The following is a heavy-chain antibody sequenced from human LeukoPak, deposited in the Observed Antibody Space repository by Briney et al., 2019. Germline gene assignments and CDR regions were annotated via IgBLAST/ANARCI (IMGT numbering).Heavy chain of an antibody. Sequence: GGSLRLSCEASGFTFRSYWMHWVRQTPGRGLVWVSSLKSDGSSRTSADSVKGRFTISRDNTKNTLYLQMSSLIAADTAVYYCARGGSYGDFWGQGTLVTVSS. J-gene: IGHJ4*02. CDR2: LKSDGSSR. V-gene: IGHV3-74*01. CDR3: ARGGSYGDF. CDR1: GFTFRSYW. D-gene: IGHD3-16*01.